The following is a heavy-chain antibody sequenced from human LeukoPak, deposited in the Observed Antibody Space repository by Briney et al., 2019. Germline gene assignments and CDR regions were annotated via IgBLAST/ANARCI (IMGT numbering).Heavy chain of an antibody. CDR2: ISYDGSNK. Sequence: PGRSLRLSCAASGFTFSSYAMHWVRQAPGKGLEWVAVISYDGSNKYYADSVKGRFTISRDNSKNTLYLQMNSLRAEDTAVYYCARQGVTMIVVVRHYFDYWGQGTLVTVSS. CDR3: ARQGVTMIVVVRHYFDY. D-gene: IGHD3-22*01. V-gene: IGHV3-30*04. J-gene: IGHJ4*02. CDR1: GFTFSSYA.